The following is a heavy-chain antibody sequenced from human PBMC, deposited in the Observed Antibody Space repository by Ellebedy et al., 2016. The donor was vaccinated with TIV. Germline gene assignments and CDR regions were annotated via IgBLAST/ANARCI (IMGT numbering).Heavy chain of an antibody. D-gene: IGHD5-12*01. CDR1: GFTFSRFW. CDR3: ASAARGSGAYESF. J-gene: IGHJ4*02. V-gene: IGHV3-7*01. CDR2: INQGGSET. Sequence: GESLKTSCAASGFTFSRFWMAWVRQAPGKGLEWVATINQGGSETYYVDSVKGRFTISRDNSKNSLYLQMNSLRADDTALYYCASAARGSGAYESFWGQGTLVTVSS.